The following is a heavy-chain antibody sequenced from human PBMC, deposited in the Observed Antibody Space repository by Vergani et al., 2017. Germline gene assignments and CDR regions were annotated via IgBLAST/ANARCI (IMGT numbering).Heavy chain of an antibody. CDR3: TTAWGLYYLHGEYFQY. CDR2: ISSGGGDI. D-gene: IGHD3-10*01. Sequence: EVQLLESGGGWVQPGGSRRLFCAGAGFTFDTYTMAYVRQAPGKGLEWVATISSGGGDIFYADSVKGRFTISRDNSKNTLFLQMNSLKDEDTAVYYCTTAWGLYYLHGEYFQYWGRGTLVSVSS. V-gene: IGHV3-23*01. J-gene: IGHJ1*01. CDR1: GFTFDTYT.